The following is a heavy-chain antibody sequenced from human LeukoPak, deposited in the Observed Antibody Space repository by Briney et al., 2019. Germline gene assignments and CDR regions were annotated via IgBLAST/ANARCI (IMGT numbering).Heavy chain of an antibody. CDR1: GYTFTSYG. CDR2: ISAYNGNT. CDR3: ARSDYDILTGYYPADY. V-gene: IGHV1-18*01. J-gene: IGHJ4*02. D-gene: IGHD3-9*01. Sequence: ASVKVPCKASGYTFTSYGISWVRQAPGQGLEWMGWISAYNGNTNYAQKLQGRVTMTTDTSTSTAYMELRSLGSDDTAVYYCARSDYDILTGYYPADYWGQGTLVTVSS.